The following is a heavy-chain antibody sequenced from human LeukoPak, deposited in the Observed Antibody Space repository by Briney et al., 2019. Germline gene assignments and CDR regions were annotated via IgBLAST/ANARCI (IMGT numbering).Heavy chain of an antibody. CDR1: GFSFDDFA. V-gene: IGHV3-20*04. D-gene: IGHD1-26*01. CDR3: TRRSTREWDPFDY. Sequence: PGGSLRLSCEASGFSFDDFAMAWVRQAPGKGLEWVSGVNWNGDNTGYADSVKGRFTISRDNGKNSLYLQMNSLSADDTALYYCTRRSTREWDPFDYWGQGTLVTVSS. J-gene: IGHJ4*02. CDR2: VNWNGDNT.